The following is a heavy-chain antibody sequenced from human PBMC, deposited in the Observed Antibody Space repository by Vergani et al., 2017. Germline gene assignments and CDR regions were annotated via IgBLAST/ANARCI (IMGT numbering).Heavy chain of an antibody. CDR2: IYTSGST. D-gene: IGHD2-15*01. CDR1: GGSISSGSYY. V-gene: IGHV4-61*02. Sequence: QVQLQQWGAGLLKPSETLSLTCAVYGGSISSGSYYWSWIRQPAGKGLEWIGRIYTSGSTNYNPSLKSRVTMSVDTSKNQFSLKLSSVTAADTAVYYCARGVVVVAALFDYWGQGTLVTVSS. J-gene: IGHJ4*02. CDR3: ARGVVVVAALFDY.